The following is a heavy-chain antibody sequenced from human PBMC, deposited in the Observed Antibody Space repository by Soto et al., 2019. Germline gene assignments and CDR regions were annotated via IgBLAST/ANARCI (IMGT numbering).Heavy chain of an antibody. V-gene: IGHV3-23*01. Sequence: LRLSCAASGFTFSSYAMSWVRQAPGKGLEWVSAISGSGGSTYYADSVKGRFTISRDNSKNTLYLQMNSLRAEDTAVYYCAKEDARNYDFWSGYPAYNFDYWGQGTLVTVSS. CDR3: AKEDARNYDFWSGYPAYNFDY. CDR2: ISGSGGST. CDR1: GFTFSSYA. J-gene: IGHJ4*02. D-gene: IGHD3-3*01.